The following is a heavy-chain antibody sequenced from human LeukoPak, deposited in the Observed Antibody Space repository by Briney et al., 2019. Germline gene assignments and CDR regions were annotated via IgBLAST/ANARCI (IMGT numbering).Heavy chain of an antibody. CDR1: GYTFTGYY. CDR2: INPNSGGT. V-gene: IGHV1-2*02. Sequence: GASVKVSCGASGYTFTGYYMEWVRQAPGQGLEWMGWINPNSGGTKYEQKFQGRVTMTRDTSISTAYMELSRLRFDDTAMYYCARGGKLMISMVRGVLASRDGLDIWGRGTMVTVSS. D-gene: IGHD3-10*01. J-gene: IGHJ3*02. CDR3: ARGGKLMISMVRGVLASRDGLDI.